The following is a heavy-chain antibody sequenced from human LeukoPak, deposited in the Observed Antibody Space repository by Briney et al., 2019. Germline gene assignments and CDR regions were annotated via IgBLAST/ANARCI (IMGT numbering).Heavy chain of an antibody. CDR1: GGSFSGYY. J-gene: IGHJ5*02. V-gene: IGHV4-34*01. D-gene: IGHD6-13*01. CDR3: ARGPHRFRQLVPVVGWFDP. Sequence: SETLSLTCAVYGGSFSGYYWSWIRQPPGKGPEWIGEINHSGSTNYNPSLKSRVTISVDTSKNQFSLKLSSVTAADTAVYYCARGPHRFRQLVPVVGWFDPWGQGTLVTVSS. CDR2: INHSGST.